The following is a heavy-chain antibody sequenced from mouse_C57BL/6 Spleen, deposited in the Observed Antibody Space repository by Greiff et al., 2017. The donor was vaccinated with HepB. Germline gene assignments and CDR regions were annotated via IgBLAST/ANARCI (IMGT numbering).Heavy chain of an antibody. V-gene: IGHV1-80*01. Sequence: QVQLQQSGAELVKPGASVKISCKASGYAFSSYWMNWVKQRPGKGLEWIGQIYPGDGDTNYNGKFKGKATLTAGKSSSTAYMQISNLTSEDSAVYFCARGGSSSYWDVDVWGTGTTVTVSS. CDR1: GYAFSSYW. CDR3: ARGGSSSYWDVDV. J-gene: IGHJ1*03. CDR2: IYPGDGDT. D-gene: IGHD1-1*01.